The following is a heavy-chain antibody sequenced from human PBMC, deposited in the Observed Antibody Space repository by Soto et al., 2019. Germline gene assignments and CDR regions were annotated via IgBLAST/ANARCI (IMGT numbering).Heavy chain of an antibody. J-gene: IGHJ4*02. Sequence: PGGSLRLSCAASGFTFHNAWMSWVRQAPGKGLEWLGRIKSNSDGGTTDYAAPVRDRFTISRDDSRNTLYLEMNSLKSEDTAVYYCTTRLATAVYYFDYWGRGTLVTVSS. CDR3: TTRLATAVYYFDY. D-gene: IGHD6-13*01. CDR1: GFTFHNAW. CDR2: IKSNSDGGTT. V-gene: IGHV3-15*01.